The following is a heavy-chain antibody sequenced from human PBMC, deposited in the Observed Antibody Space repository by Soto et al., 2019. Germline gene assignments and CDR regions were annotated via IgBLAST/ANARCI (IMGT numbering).Heavy chain of an antibody. CDR1: GFTFSSYA. CDR3: ARGAGTNYYALDV. Sequence: GESLKISCAASGFTFSSYAMTWVRQTPGKGLEWVSVLYTDGTSSYADSVKGRFTFSRDDSTNTLYLQMDSVRVEDTAVYYCARGAGTNYYALDVWGQGTTVTVSS. D-gene: IGHD3-10*01. CDR2: LYTDGTS. V-gene: IGHV3-53*01. J-gene: IGHJ6*02.